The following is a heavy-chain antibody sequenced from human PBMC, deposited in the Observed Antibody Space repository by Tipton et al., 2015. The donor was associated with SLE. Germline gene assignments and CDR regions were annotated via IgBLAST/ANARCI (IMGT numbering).Heavy chain of an antibody. CDR3: ASYNMVQGVGYGDYYFYGMDV. J-gene: IGHJ6*02. V-gene: IGHV1-18*01. CDR2: ISDYNGDT. CDR1: GSTYTTYG. D-gene: IGHD3-10*01. Sequence: QLVQSGAEVKKPGASVKVSCKASGSTYTTYGISWVRQAPGQGLEWMGWISDYNGDTKSAQKFQGRVTLTTDTSTNTAYMELRSLTSDDTAVYYCASYNMVQGVGYGDYYFYGMDVWGQGTTVTVS.